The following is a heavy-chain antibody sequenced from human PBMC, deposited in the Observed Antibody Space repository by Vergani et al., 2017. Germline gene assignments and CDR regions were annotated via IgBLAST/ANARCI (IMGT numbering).Heavy chain of an antibody. Sequence: QVQLVPSGAELKKPGASVKVSCKASGYTFTRYYMHWVRPAPGQGLEWMGISNPSGPSITYAQTFQKRVTMARGTSTNTGYMELSSLRSDDTAVYYCARGVEATISGRLDYWGQGALVTVSS. J-gene: IGHJ4*02. V-gene: IGHV1-46*03. D-gene: IGHD1-26*01. CDR2: SNPSGPSI. CDR1: GYTFTRYY. CDR3: ARGVEATISGRLDY.